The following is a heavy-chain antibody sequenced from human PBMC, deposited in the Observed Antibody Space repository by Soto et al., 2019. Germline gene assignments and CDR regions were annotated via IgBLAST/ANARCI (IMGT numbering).Heavy chain of an antibody. J-gene: IGHJ5*02. CDR3: ARGQSWGYNWFDP. CDR1: GGSISSGDYY. D-gene: IGHD3-16*01. CDR2: IYYSGST. V-gene: IGHV4-30-4*01. Sequence: QVQLQESGPGLVKPSQTLSLTCTVSGGSISSGDYYWSWIRQPPGKGLEWIGYIYYSGSTYYNPSLKRRVTISVDTSKNQFSLKLSSVTAADTAVYYCARGQSWGYNWFDPWGQGTLVTVSS.